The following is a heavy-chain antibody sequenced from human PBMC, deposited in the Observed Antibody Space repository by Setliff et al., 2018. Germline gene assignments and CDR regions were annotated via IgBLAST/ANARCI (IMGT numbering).Heavy chain of an antibody. J-gene: IGHJ3*02. V-gene: IGHV3-23*01. Sequence: PGGSLRLSCAASGFTFSIYAMSWVRQAPGKGLEWVSAIRGDSGSTYYADSVKGRVTISRDNSQNTMYLQMNSLRAEDTAVYYCIRDTSGRDAFDIWGQGTMVTVSS. CDR2: IRGDSGST. CDR1: GFTFSIYA. CDR3: IRDTSGRDAFDI. D-gene: IGHD6-19*01.